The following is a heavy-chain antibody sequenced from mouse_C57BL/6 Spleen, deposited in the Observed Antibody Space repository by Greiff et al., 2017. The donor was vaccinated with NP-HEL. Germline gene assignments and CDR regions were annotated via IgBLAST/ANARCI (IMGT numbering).Heavy chain of an antibody. V-gene: IGHV1-53*01. Sequence: QVQLQQPGTDLVKPGASVKLSCKASGYTFTSYWMHWVKQRPGQGLEWIGNINPSNGGTNYNEKFKSKATLTVDKSSSTAYMQLSSLTSEVSAVYCCARGGVTTGYFDYWGQGTTLTVSS. J-gene: IGHJ2*01. CDR2: INPSNGGT. CDR1: GYTFTSYW. D-gene: IGHD2-2*01. CDR3: ARGGVTTGYFDY.